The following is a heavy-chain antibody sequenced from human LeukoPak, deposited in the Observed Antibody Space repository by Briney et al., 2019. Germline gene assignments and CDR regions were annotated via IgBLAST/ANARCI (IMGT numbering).Heavy chain of an antibody. D-gene: IGHD2/OR15-2a*01. V-gene: IGHV3-23*01. CDR3: AKVTFEGVDP. CDR1: GFTFSNYA. CDR2: INDSGGST. Sequence: GGSLRLSCAASGFTFSNYAMSWVRQAPGKGLEWVSAINDSGGSTYYADSVKGRFTISRDNSKNTLYLQMNSLRAEDTAVYYCAKVTFEGVDPWGQGTLVTVSS. J-gene: IGHJ5*02.